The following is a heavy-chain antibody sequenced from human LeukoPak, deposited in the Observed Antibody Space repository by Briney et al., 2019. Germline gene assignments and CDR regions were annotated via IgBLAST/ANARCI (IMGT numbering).Heavy chain of an antibody. D-gene: IGHD3-22*01. Sequence: GASVKVSCKASGYTFTSYGISWVRQAPGQGLEWMGWISAYNGNTNYAQKLQGRVTMTTDTSTSTAYMELRSLRSDDTAVYYCARDTWVVVIDTLYYYYGMDVWGQGTTVTVSS. CDR3: ARDTWVVVIDTLYYYYGMDV. V-gene: IGHV1-18*01. J-gene: IGHJ6*02. CDR2: ISAYNGNT. CDR1: GYTFTSYG.